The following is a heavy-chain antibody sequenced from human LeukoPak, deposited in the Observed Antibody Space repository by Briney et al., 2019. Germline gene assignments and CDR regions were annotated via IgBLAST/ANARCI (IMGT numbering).Heavy chain of an antibody. J-gene: IGHJ4*02. CDR3: AKGLEQQLVPDFDY. Sequence: GGSLRLSCAASGFTFDDYAMHWVRQAPGKGLEWVSGISWNSGSIGYADFVKGRFTISRDNAKNSLYLQMNSLRAEDMALYYCAKGLEQQLVPDFDYWGQGTLVTVSS. CDR2: ISWNSGSI. CDR1: GFTFDDYA. D-gene: IGHD6-13*01. V-gene: IGHV3-9*03.